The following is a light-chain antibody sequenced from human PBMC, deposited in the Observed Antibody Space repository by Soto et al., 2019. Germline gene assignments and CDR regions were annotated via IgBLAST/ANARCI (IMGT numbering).Light chain of an antibody. CDR2: GAS. J-gene: IGKJ1*01. CDR1: QSVINY. V-gene: IGKV3-15*01. CDR3: QQYNNWPRT. Sequence: EIVLTQSPATLSLSPGERATLSCRASQSVINYLAWYQQKPGQAPRLLIYGASTRATGIPARFSGSGSGTEFTLTISSLQSEDFAVYYCQQYNNWPRTFGQGTKVEIK.